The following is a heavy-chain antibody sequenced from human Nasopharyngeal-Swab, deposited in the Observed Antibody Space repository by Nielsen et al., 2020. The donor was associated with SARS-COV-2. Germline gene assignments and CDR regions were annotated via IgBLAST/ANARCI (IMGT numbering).Heavy chain of an antibody. CDR3: AKDGAAVGDDYSNYSDWFDP. Sequence: GESLKISCAASGFTFSSYAMSWVRQAPGKGLEWVSGISGSSGSTYYADSVEGRFTISRDNSKNTLYLQMNSLRAEDTAVYYCAKDGAAVGDDYSNYSDWFDPWGQGTLVTVSS. J-gene: IGHJ5*02. CDR2: ISGSSGST. CDR1: GFTFSSYA. V-gene: IGHV3-23*01. D-gene: IGHD4-11*01.